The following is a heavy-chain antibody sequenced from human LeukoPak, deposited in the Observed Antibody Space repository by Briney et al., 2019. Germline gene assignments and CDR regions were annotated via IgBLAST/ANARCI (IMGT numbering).Heavy chain of an antibody. Sequence: GGSLRLSCAASGFTFSSYAMHWVRQAPGKGLEWVAVISYDGSNKYYADSVKGRFTISRDNSKNTLYLQMNSLRAEDTAVYYCARDGADSSGYYLSVWGQGTTVTVSS. CDR2: ISYDGSNK. V-gene: IGHV3-30-3*01. D-gene: IGHD3-22*01. CDR1: GFTFSSYA. J-gene: IGHJ6*02. CDR3: ARDGADSSGYYLSV.